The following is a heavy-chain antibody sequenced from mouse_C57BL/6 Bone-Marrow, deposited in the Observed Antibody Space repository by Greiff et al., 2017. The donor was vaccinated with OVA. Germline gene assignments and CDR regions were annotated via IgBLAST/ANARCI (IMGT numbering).Heavy chain of an antibody. J-gene: IGHJ3*01. D-gene: IGHD2-3*01. CDR1: GYTFTSYD. V-gene: IGHV1-85*01. Sequence: VQLQQSGPELVKPGASVTLSCKASGYTFTSYDINWVQQRPGQGLEWIGGIYPRDGSTKYNAKFKGKATLTVDTSSSTAYMELHSLTSEDSAVYFCARGDGYYTWFAYWGQGTLVTVSA. CDR3: ARGDGYYTWFAY. CDR2: IYPRDGST.